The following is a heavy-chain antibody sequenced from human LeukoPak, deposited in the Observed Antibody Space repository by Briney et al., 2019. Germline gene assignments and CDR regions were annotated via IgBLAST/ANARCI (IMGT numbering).Heavy chain of an antibody. CDR2: ISGDGGTT. V-gene: IGHV3-74*01. Sequence: GGSLRLSCAASGFTLSSSYMHWVRQAPGKGLVWLSRISGDGGTTAYADSVRGRFTISRDNAKNALYLQMNSLRAEDTAVYYCARNPPRYFNWGQGTLVTVSS. CDR3: ARNPPRYFN. CDR1: GFTLSSSY. J-gene: IGHJ4*02. D-gene: IGHD1-26*01.